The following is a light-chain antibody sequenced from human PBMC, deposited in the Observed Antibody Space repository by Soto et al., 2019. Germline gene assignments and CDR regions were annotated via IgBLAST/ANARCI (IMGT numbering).Light chain of an antibody. V-gene: IGLV2-14*01. CDR2: EVS. J-gene: IGLJ1*01. CDR1: SSDVGGYNY. CDR3: SSYTSSSTLLYV. Sequence: QSVLTQPASVSGSPGQSITISCTGTSSDVGGYNYVSWYQQHPGKAPKLMIYEVSNRPSEVSNRFSGSKSGNTASLTISGLQAEDEADYYCSSYTSSSTLLYVFGTGTKAPS.